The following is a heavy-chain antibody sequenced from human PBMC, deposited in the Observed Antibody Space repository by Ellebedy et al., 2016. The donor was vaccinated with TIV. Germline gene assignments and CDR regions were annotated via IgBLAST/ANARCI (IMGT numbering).Heavy chain of an antibody. Sequence: GGSLRLSXAASGFTFSSYAMHWVRQAPGKGLEWVAVISYDGSNKYYADSVKGRFTISRDNSKNTLYLQMNSLRAEDTAVYYCARDHPYGSGSYRIGYYYYGMDVWGQGTTVTVSS. CDR2: ISYDGSNK. D-gene: IGHD3-10*01. CDR3: ARDHPYGSGSYRIGYYYYGMDV. V-gene: IGHV3-30-3*01. J-gene: IGHJ6*02. CDR1: GFTFSSYA.